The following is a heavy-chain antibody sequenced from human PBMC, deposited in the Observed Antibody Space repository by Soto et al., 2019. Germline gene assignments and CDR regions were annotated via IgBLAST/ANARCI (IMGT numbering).Heavy chain of an antibody. CDR1: GGSVSSGSYY. V-gene: IGHV4-61*01. CDR3: ARGPTVTTGFGFDP. D-gene: IGHD4-17*01. CDR2: IYYSGST. Sequence: PSETLSLTCTVSGGSVSSGSYYWSWIRQPPGKGLEWIGYIYYSGSTNYNPSLKSRVTISVDTSKNQFSLKLSSVTAADTAVYYCARGPTVTTGFGFDPWGQGTLVTVSS. J-gene: IGHJ5*02.